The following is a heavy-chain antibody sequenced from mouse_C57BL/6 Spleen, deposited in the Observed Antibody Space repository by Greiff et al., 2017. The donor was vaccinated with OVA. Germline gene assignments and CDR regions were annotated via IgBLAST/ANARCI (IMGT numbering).Heavy chain of an antibody. D-gene: IGHD1-1*01. V-gene: IGHV7-3*01. J-gene: IGHJ3*01. CDR1: GFTFTDYY. Sequence: EVQVVESGGGLVQPGGSLSLSCAASGFTFTDYYMSWVRQPPGKALEWLGFIRNKANGYTTEYSASVKGRFTISRDNSQSILYLQMNALRAEDSATYYCARGLSFAYWGQGTLVTVSA. CDR2: IRNKANGYTT. CDR3: ARGLSFAY.